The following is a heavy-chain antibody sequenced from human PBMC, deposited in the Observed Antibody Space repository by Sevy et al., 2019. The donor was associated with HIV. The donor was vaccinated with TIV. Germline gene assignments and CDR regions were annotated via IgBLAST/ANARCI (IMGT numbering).Heavy chain of an antibody. CDR1: GFTFSKYS. D-gene: IGHD2-8*01. Sequence: GGSLRLSCAASGFTFSKYSMSWVRQPPGKGLEWVSTLSFGCGEKNYADSVKGRFTIPRDNSKSSVYLQMNNLGPEETAVYYCAREGCTKPHDYWGQGTLVTVSS. J-gene: IGHJ4*02. CDR3: AREGCTKPHDY. CDR2: LSFGCGEK. V-gene: IGHV3-23*01.